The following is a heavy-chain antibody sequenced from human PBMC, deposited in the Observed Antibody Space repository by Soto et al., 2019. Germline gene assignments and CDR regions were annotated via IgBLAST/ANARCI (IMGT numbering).Heavy chain of an antibody. D-gene: IGHD1-26*01. CDR1: SGPSSSHN. CDR3: RRQGSGNLHCIVDV. V-gene: IGHV4-4*08. CDR2: VYSTGGT. J-gene: IGHJ6*02. Sequence: QVQLQQSGPGLVKPSDTLSLTCSVSSGPSSSHNWCWIRQPPGRGLEWIVYVYSTGGTSYNPFLNRRVTISAETSTNPISLTLTSVTAAYTAVYYWRRQGSGNLHCIVDVWGQGTTVRVSS.